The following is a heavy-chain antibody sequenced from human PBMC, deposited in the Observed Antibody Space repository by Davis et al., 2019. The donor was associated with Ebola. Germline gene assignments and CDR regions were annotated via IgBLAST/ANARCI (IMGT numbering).Heavy chain of an antibody. V-gene: IGHV3-23*01. CDR3: AKDRRGYNSAVDY. CDR2: IGGGGVST. J-gene: IGHJ4*02. D-gene: IGHD5-24*01. Sequence: GGSLRLSCACSGFTFNLYAMSWVRQAPGKGLEWVSAIGGGGVSTYYADSVKGRFTISRDNSKNILFVQMDSLRAEDTAVYYCAKDRRGYNSAVDYWGQGILVTVSS. CDR1: GFTFNLYA.